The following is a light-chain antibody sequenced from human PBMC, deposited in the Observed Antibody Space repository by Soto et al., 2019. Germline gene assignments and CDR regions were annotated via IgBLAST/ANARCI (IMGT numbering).Light chain of an antibody. CDR3: QQSYSTPIT. Sequence: DIQMTQSPSSLSASVGDRVTVTCRASRYIRTALSWYQHRPGQAPKVLICVASSLQSGVPSRFSGSGYGTDFTLTISSLQPEDFATYYCQQSYSTPITFGQGTRLEIK. CDR1: RYIRTA. CDR2: VAS. V-gene: IGKV1-39*01. J-gene: IGKJ5*01.